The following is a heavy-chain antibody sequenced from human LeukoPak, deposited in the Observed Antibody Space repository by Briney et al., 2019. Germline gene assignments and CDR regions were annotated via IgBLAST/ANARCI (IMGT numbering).Heavy chain of an antibody. CDR3: APLYDILTGYPYYFDY. V-gene: IGHV2-5*02. D-gene: IGHD3-9*01. CDR2: IYWDDDK. Sequence: SGPTLVNPTQTLTLTCTFSGFSLSTSGVGVGWIRQPPGKALEWLALIYWDDDKRYSPSLKSRLTITKDTSKNQVVLTMTNMDPVDTATYYCAPLYDILTGYPYYFDYWGQGTLVTVSS. CDR1: GFSLSTSGVG. J-gene: IGHJ4*02.